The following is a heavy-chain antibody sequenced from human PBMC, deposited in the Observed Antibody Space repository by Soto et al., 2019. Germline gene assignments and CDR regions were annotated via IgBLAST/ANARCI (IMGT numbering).Heavy chain of an antibody. D-gene: IGHD2-2*01. Sequence: VQLVESGGGVVQPGRSLRLSCAASGLTFSTYGFHWVRQAPGKGLEWVAVISNDVRNIHYAESVEGRFTISRDNSKNTLYLQMNSLRPNDTAVYYCVKDTLGGMTPVFMPGPDWGQGTRVTVSS. CDR1: GLTFSTYG. J-gene: IGHJ4*02. CDR2: ISNDVRNI. V-gene: IGHV3-30*18. CDR3: VKDTLGGMTPVFMPGPD.